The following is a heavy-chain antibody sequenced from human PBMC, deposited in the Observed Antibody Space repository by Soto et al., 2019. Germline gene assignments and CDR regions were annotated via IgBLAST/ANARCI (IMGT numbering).Heavy chain of an antibody. Sequence: PGGSLRLSCTAFGFTFSSYSMNWVRQAPGKGLEWVSYISSSSSTIYYADSVKGRFTISRDNAKNSLYLQMNSLRAEDTAVYYCAREGIAYYDSSAHDAFDIWGQGTMVTVSS. V-gene: IGHV3-48*01. J-gene: IGHJ3*02. CDR2: ISSSSSTI. D-gene: IGHD3-22*01. CDR1: GFTFSSYS. CDR3: AREGIAYYDSSAHDAFDI.